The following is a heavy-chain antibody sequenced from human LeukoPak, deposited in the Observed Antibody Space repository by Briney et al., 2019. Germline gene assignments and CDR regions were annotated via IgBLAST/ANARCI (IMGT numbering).Heavy chain of an antibody. Sequence: SETLSLTCTVPGGPISSYYWSWIRQPPGQGLEWIGYIYYSGSTNYNPSLKSRVTISVDTSKNQFSLKLSSVTAADTAVYYCAREYGSGSPYYYYGMDVWGQGTTVTVSS. D-gene: IGHD3-10*01. CDR3: AREYGSGSPYYYYGMDV. V-gene: IGHV4-59*01. J-gene: IGHJ6*02. CDR1: GGPISSYY. CDR2: IYYSGST.